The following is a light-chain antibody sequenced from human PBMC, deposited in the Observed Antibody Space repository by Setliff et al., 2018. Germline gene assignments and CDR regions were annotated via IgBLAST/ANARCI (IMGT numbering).Light chain of an antibody. V-gene: IGKV1-39*01. CDR1: EGMYNY. CDR3: QQSFSTPPT. Sequence: DIQMTQSPSSLSASVGDRVTITCRASEGMYNYLNWYQQKPGKAPQLLIYGTSSLQSGVPSRFSGSGSGTDFTLTIRSLQPEDFGTYYCQQSFSTPPTFGGGTKLYIK. CDR2: GTS. J-gene: IGKJ4*01.